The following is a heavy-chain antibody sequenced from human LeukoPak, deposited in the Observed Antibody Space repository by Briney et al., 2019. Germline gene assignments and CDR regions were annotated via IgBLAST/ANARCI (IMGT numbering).Heavy chain of an antibody. CDR3: VKESEADGTFHCDY. J-gene: IGHJ4*02. CDR2: LWADGNTA. V-gene: IGHV3-33*06. CDR1: GFTFNIFG. Sequence: GGSLRLSCAASGFTFNIFGMHWVRQVPGNGLEWLAVLWADGNTAYYADSVKGRFTISRDSSENTLYLQMNSLRSEDTALYYCVKESEADGTFHCDYWGEGTLVTVSS. D-gene: IGHD5-24*01.